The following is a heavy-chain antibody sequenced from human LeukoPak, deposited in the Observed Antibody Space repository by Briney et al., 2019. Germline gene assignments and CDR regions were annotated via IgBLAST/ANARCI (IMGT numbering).Heavy chain of an antibody. CDR2: IYHSGST. D-gene: IGHD3-3*01. CDR1: GYSISSGYY. Sequence: SETLSLTCTVSGYSISSGYYWGWIRQPPGQGLEWIGSIYHSGSTYYNPSLKSRVTISVDTSKNQFSLKLSSVTAADTAVYYCAREMRYAIFGVVTDYYFDYWGQGTLVTVSS. J-gene: IGHJ4*02. V-gene: IGHV4-38-2*02. CDR3: AREMRYAIFGVVTDYYFDY.